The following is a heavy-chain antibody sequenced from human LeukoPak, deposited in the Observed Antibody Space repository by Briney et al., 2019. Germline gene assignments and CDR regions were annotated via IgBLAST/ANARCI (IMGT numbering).Heavy chain of an antibody. Sequence: SVKVSCKASGGTFGSYAISWVRQAPGQGLEWMGRIIPIFGTANYAQKFQGRVTITADKSTSTAYMELSSLRSEDTAVYYCARAEEAYDSSGPLNWFDPWGQGTLVTVSS. CDR2: IIPIFGTA. V-gene: IGHV1-69*06. CDR1: GGTFGSYA. J-gene: IGHJ5*02. D-gene: IGHD3-22*01. CDR3: ARAEEAYDSSGPLNWFDP.